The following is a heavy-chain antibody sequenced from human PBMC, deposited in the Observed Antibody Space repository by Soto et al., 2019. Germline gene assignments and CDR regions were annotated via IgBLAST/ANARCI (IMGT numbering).Heavy chain of an antibody. Sequence: QVQLVESGGGVVQPGRSLRLSCAASGFTFSSYGMHWVRQAPGKGLEWVAVISYDGSNKYYADSVKGRFTISRDNSKNTLYLQMNSLRAEDTAVYYCATGGGYSSGYYAYWGQGTLVTVSS. V-gene: IGHV3-30*03. CDR1: GFTFSSYG. D-gene: IGHD3-22*01. CDR2: ISYDGSNK. CDR3: ATGGGYSSGYYAY. J-gene: IGHJ4*02.